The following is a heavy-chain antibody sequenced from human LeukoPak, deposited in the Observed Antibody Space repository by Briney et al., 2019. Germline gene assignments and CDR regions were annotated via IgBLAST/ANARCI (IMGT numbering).Heavy chain of an antibody. Sequence: SQTLSLTCTVSGGSISSGDYYWSWIRQPPGKGLEWIGYIYYSGSTYYNPSPKSRVTISVDTSKNQFSLKLSSVTAADTAVYYCARERGYCSSTSCYTRYYFDYWGQGTLVTVSS. D-gene: IGHD2-2*02. J-gene: IGHJ4*02. CDR1: GGSISSGDYY. CDR2: IYYSGST. V-gene: IGHV4-30-4*08. CDR3: ARERGYCSSTSCYTRYYFDY.